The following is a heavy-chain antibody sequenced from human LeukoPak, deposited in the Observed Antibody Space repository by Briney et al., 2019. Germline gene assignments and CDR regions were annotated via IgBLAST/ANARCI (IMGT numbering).Heavy chain of an antibody. J-gene: IGHJ5*02. CDR2: ISSSGSTI. Sequence: PGGSLRLSCAASGFTFSSYEMNWVRQAPGKGLEWVSYISSSGSTIYYADSVKGRFTISRDNAKNSLYLQMNSLRAEDTAVYYCARGQIVVVPAARNWFDPWGQGTLVTVSS. D-gene: IGHD2-2*01. V-gene: IGHV3-48*03. CDR1: GFTFSSYE. CDR3: ARGQIVVVPAARNWFDP.